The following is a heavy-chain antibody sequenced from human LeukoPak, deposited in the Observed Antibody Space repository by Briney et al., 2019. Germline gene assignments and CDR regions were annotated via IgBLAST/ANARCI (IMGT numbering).Heavy chain of an antibody. Sequence: QSGGSLRLSCAASGFTFSSYAMNWVRQAPGEGLEWVSVISGSGGSTYYADSVKGRFTISRDNSKNTLYLQMNSLRAEDTAVYYCAKVRSNYYDSSFGPTSPDSWGQGTLVTVSS. V-gene: IGHV3-23*01. J-gene: IGHJ5*02. D-gene: IGHD3-22*01. CDR1: GFTFSSYA. CDR3: AKVRSNYYDSSFGPTSPDS. CDR2: ISGSGGST.